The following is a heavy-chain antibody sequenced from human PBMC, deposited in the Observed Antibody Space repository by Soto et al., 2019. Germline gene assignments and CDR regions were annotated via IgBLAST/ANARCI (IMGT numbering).Heavy chain of an antibody. J-gene: IGHJ4*02. CDR1: GGSISSNY. D-gene: IGHD6-13*01. CDR2: VYNSGST. Sequence: SETLSLTCTVSGGSISSNYWTWIRQPPGKGLEWIGYVYNSGSTNYNPSLKSRVTISEDTSKSQFSLKVNSMTAADTAVYYCARYRREAVAGYTLDNWGQGILVTVPQ. V-gene: IGHV4-59*01. CDR3: ARYRREAVAGYTLDN.